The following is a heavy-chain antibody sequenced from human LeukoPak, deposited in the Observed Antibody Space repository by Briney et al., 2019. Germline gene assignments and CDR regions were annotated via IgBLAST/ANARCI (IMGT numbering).Heavy chain of an antibody. D-gene: IGHD2-15*01. J-gene: IGHJ4*02. Sequence: PSETLSLTCAVYGGSFSGYYWSWIRQPPGNGLEWIGEINHSGSTNYNPSLKSRVTISVDTSKNQFSLKLSSVTAADTAVYYCARIGVVVAATVDYWGQGTLVTVSS. CDR1: GGSFSGYY. CDR2: INHSGST. CDR3: ARIGVVVAATVDY. V-gene: IGHV4-34*01.